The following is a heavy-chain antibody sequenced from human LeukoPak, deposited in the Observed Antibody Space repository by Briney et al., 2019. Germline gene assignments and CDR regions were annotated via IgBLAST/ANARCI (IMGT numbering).Heavy chain of an antibody. J-gene: IGHJ3*02. D-gene: IGHD3-10*01. CDR3: ARSTRVLLWFGELLNEAAGNQGNDAFDI. CDR2: IYYSGST. CDR1: GGSISSSSYY. Sequence: SETLSLTCTVSGGSISSSSYYWGWIRQPPGKGLEWIGSIYYSGSTYYNPSLKSRVTISVDTSKNQFSLKLSSVTAADTAVYYCARSTRVLLWFGELLNEAAGNQGNDAFDIWGQGTMVTVSS. V-gene: IGHV4-39*01.